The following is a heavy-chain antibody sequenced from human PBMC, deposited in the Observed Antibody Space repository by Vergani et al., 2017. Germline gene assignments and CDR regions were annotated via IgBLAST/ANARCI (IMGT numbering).Heavy chain of an antibody. CDR1: GGTFSSYV. J-gene: IGHJ5*02. Sequence: QVQLVQSGAEVKKPGSSVKVSCKASGGTFSSYVISWVRQAPGQGLEWMGGIIPIFGTANYAQKFQGRVTITADESTSTAYMELSSLRSEDTAVYYCARVHAYCGGDSYTRNDWFDPWGQGTLVTVSS. D-gene: IGHD2-21*02. CDR3: ARVHAYCGGDSYTRNDWFDP. V-gene: IGHV1-69*01. CDR2: IIPIFGTA.